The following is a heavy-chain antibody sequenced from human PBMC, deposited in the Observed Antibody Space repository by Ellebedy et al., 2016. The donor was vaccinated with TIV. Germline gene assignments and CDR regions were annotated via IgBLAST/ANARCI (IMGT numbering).Heavy chain of an antibody. Sequence: GESLKISXAASGFTFSSYSMNWVRQAPGKGLEWVSSISSSSSYIYYADSVKGRFTISRDNAKNSLYLQMNSLRAEDTAVYYCARAQQQLVQGGAFDIWGQGTMVTVSS. J-gene: IGHJ3*02. CDR3: ARAQQQLVQGGAFDI. V-gene: IGHV3-21*01. CDR2: ISSSSSYI. D-gene: IGHD6-13*01. CDR1: GFTFSSYS.